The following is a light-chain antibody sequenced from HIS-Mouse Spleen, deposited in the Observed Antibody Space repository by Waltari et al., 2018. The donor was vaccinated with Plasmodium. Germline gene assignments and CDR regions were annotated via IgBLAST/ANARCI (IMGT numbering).Light chain of an antibody. J-gene: IGLJ2*01. Sequence: SYELTQPPSVSVSAGQTASITCSGDKLGDKYACWYQQKPGQSPLLVIYQDSKRPSGIPGRFSGSNSGNTATLTISGTQAMDEADYYCQAWDSSTVVFGGGTKLTVL. CDR3: QAWDSSTVV. V-gene: IGLV3-1*01. CDR2: QDS. CDR1: KLGDKY.